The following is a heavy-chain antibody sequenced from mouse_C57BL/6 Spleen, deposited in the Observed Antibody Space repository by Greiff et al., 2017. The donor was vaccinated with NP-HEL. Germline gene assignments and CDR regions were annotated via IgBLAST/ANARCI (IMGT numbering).Heavy chain of an antibody. CDR1: GFTFSDYY. D-gene: IGHD2-2*01. V-gene: IGHV5-12*01. Sequence: EVQGVESGGGLVQPGGSLKLSCAASGFTFSDYYMYWVRQTPEKRLEWVAYISNGGGSTYYPDTVKGRFTISRDNAKNTLYLQMSRLKSEDTAMYYCARQTGSYWYFDVWGTGTTVTVSS. CDR2: ISNGGGST. J-gene: IGHJ1*03. CDR3: ARQTGSYWYFDV.